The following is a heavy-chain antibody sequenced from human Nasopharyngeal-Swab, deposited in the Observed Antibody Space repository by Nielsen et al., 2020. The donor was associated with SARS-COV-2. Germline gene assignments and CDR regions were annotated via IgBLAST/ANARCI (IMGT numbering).Heavy chain of an antibody. D-gene: IGHD3-16*01. J-gene: IGHJ3*02. CDR3: TRVDVHDAFDM. Sequence: GGSLRLSCAASGFTLSNYWIHWVRQTPGKGLLWVSRINTDASRTSYADSVKGRFTISRDNAKNTVYLQMNSLMGEDTAVYYCTRVDVHDAFDMWGQGTMVTVSS. CDR2: INTDASRT. CDR1: GFTLSNYW. V-gene: IGHV3-74*01.